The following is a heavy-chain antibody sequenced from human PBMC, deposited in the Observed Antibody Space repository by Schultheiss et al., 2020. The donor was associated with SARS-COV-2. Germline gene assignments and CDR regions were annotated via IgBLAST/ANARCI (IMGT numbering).Heavy chain of an antibody. D-gene: IGHD6-25*01. CDR1: GFTFSSYS. V-gene: IGHV3-21*01. CDR3: ARGGQRGNYFDY. Sequence: GGSLRLSCAASGFTFSSYSMNWVRQAPGKGLEWVSSISSSSNYIYYADSVKGRFTISRDNAKNTLYLQMNSLRAEDTAVYYCARGGQRGNYFDYWGQGTLVTVSS. J-gene: IGHJ4*02. CDR2: ISSSSNYI.